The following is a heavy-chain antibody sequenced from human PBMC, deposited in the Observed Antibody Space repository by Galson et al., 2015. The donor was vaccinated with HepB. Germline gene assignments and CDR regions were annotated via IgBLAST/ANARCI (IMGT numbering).Heavy chain of an antibody. CDR3: ARGPGGQWFDN. CDR1: GFSVSNYY. J-gene: IGHJ4*02. CDR2: IYRGGST. D-gene: IGHD6-19*01. Sequence: SLRLSCAASGFSVSNYYMSWVRQAPGKGLEWVSAIYRGGSTYYAESVKGRFTISRDNSKNTVYVQMNSLRGEDTAVYYCARGPGGQWFDNWGQGTLVTASS. V-gene: IGHV3-53*01.